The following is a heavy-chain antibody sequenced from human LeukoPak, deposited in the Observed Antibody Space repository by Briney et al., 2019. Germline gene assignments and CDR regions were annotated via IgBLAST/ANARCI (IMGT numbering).Heavy chain of an antibody. CDR3: VKAPV. CDR2: ISGSGYST. Sequence: GGSLRLSCAASGFTFGNYVMSWVRQAPGKGPEWVSAISGSGYSTNYSDSVKGRFTISRDNSKNTLYLQINSLRAEDTAVYYCVKAPVWGQGTTVTVSS. CDR1: GFTFGNYV. V-gene: IGHV3-23*01. J-gene: IGHJ6*02.